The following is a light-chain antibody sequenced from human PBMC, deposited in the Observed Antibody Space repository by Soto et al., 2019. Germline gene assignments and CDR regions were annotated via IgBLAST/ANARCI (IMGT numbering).Light chain of an antibody. J-gene: IGKJ1*01. CDR2: GAS. CDR1: QSVSSN. Sequence: EIVMAQSPATLYVSPGERATLSCRASQSVSSNLAWDQQKPGQAPRLLMYGASTRATGIPVRFSGSGSGTEFTLIISSLQSEDFAVYYCQQYNNWPRTFGQGTKVEIK. V-gene: IGKV3-15*01. CDR3: QQYNNWPRT.